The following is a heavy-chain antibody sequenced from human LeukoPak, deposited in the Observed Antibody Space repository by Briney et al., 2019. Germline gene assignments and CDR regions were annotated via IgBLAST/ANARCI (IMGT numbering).Heavy chain of an antibody. CDR3: ARGPYYYDSSGYLNY. CDR2: IFYSGRN. Sequence: PSETLSLTCTVSGGSISTNYWSWIRQPPGKGLEWIGNIFYSGRNNYNPSLKSRVTLSVDTSKNQFSLKLSSVTAADTAVYYCARGPYYYDSSGYLNYWGQGTLVTVSS. J-gene: IGHJ4*02. V-gene: IGHV4-59*12. CDR1: GGSISTNY. D-gene: IGHD3-22*01.